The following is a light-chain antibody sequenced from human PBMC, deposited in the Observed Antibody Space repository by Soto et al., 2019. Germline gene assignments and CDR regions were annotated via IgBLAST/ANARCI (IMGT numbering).Light chain of an antibody. V-gene: IGKV1-5*01. CDR3: QQFNSYPIT. CDR1: QSISGW. Sequence: DIQMTQSPSTLSASVGDRVTTTCRASQSISGWLAWYQQKPGKAPKLLIYDVSSLESGVPSRFSGSGSGTEFTLTIGGLQPDDFATYYCQQFNSYPITFGQGTRLEIK. J-gene: IGKJ5*01. CDR2: DVS.